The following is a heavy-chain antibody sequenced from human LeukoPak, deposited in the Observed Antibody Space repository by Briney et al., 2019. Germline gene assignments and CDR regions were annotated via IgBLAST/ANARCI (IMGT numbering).Heavy chain of an antibody. D-gene: IGHD6-6*01. CDR2: IYNSGST. J-gene: IGHJ4*02. Sequence: TLSLTCTVSGGSISSGSYYWSWIRQPAGKGLEWIGRIYNSGSTNYNPSLKSRVTISVDTSKNQFSLKLSSVTAADTAVYYCARGVSSIAARPVDYWGQGTLVPVSS. V-gene: IGHV4-61*02. CDR1: GGSISSGSYY. CDR3: ARGVSSIAARPVDY.